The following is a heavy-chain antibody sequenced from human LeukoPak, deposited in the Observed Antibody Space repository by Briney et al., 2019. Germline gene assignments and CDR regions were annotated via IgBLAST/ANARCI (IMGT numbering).Heavy chain of an antibody. J-gene: IGHJ4*02. V-gene: IGHV3-7*01. CDR3: ASRDALGY. CDR1: GFTFTDYW. Sequence: GGSLRPSCAASGFTFTDYWMSWVRQAPGKGLEWVANIKQDGNEKNYVGSVRGRFSISRDNAKNSVYLQMNNLRAEDTGVYYCASRDALGYWGQGTLVTVSS. CDR2: IKQDGNEK.